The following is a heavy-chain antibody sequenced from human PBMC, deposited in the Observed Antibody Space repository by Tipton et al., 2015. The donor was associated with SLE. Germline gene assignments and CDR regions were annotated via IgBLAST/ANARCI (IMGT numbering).Heavy chain of an antibody. CDR3: ARGHVTEGGALGAFDI. J-gene: IGHJ3*02. V-gene: IGHV4-38-2*02. Sequence: TLSLTCTVSGYSISSGYYWGWIRQPPGKGLEWIGSIYHSGSTYYNPSLKSRVTISGDTSKNQFSLKLSSVTAADTAVYYCARGHVTEGGALGAFDIWGQGTMVTVSS. CDR1: GYSISSGYY. CDR2: IYHSGST. D-gene: IGHD1-26*01.